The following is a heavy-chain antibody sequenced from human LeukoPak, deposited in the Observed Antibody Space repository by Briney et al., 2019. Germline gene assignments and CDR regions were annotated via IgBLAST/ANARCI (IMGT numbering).Heavy chain of an antibody. V-gene: IGHV3-53*01. CDR2: IYSGSST. J-gene: IGHJ4*02. CDR3: ARAVGYCSSTSCHNAYYFDY. Sequence: PGGSLRLSCAASGFTVSSNYMSWVRQAPGKGLEWVSVIYSGSSTYYADSVKGRFTISRDNSKNTLYLQMNSLRAEDTAVYYCARAVGYCSSTSCHNAYYFDYWGQGTLVTVSS. D-gene: IGHD2-2*01. CDR1: GFTVSSNY.